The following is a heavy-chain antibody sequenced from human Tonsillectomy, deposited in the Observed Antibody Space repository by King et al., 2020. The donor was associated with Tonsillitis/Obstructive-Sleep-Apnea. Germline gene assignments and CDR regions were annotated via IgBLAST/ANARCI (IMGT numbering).Heavy chain of an antibody. CDR3: TRDSGYCSGGSCYGDIWY. J-gene: IGHJ4*02. Sequence: VQLVESGGGLVQPGRSLRLSCTASGFTFGDYAMSWVRQAPGKGLEWVSFIRSKASGGTTEYAASVEGRFTISRDDSKSIAYLQMKSLKTEDTAVYYCTRDSGYCSGGSCYGDIWYWGQGTLVTVSS. D-gene: IGHD2-15*01. CDR1: GFTFGDYA. V-gene: IGHV3-49*04. CDR2: IRSKASGGTT.